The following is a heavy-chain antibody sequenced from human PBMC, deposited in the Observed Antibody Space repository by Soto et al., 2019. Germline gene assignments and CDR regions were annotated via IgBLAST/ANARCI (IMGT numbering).Heavy chain of an antibody. D-gene: IGHD5-18*01. J-gene: IGHJ6*02. CDR2: INPNSGGT. V-gene: IGHV1-2*02. Sequence: ASVKVSCKASGYTFTGYYMHWVRQAPGQGLEWMGWINPNSGGTNYAQKFQGRVTMTRDTSISTAYMELSRLRSDDTAVYYCARDRHLNLRGYSYGSVPRYYGMDVWGQGTTVTVSS. CDR1: GYTFTGYY. CDR3: ARDRHLNLRGYSYGSVPRYYGMDV.